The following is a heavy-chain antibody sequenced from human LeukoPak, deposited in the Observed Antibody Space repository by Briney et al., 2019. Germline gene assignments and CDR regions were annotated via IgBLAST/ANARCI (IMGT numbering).Heavy chain of an antibody. D-gene: IGHD2-15*01. CDR2: ISGSGGST. CDR1: GFTFSSYG. V-gene: IGHV3-23*01. J-gene: IGHJ3*01. CDR3: AKSQLGYCSGGSCFDAFDL. Sequence: PGGTLRLSCAASGFTFSSYGMSWVRQAPGKGLEWVSVISGSGGSTYYADSVKGRFTISRDNPKNTLYLQMNSLRAEDTAVYYCAKSQLGYCSGGSCFDAFDLWGQGTMVTVSS.